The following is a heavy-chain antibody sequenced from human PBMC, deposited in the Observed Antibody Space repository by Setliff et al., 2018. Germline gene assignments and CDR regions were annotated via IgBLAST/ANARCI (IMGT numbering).Heavy chain of an antibody. J-gene: IGHJ4*02. CDR3: AKQGDLAFDY. CDR2: IDPKSGRT. CDR1: GYPFVGYF. D-gene: IGHD3-16*01. Sequence: ASVKVSCKTSGYPFVGYFIYWMRQAPGQGLEWVGWIDPKSGRTKYAVKFQGRVTMTRDTSSSTIYMEVNSLTSDDTAVYFCAKQGDLAFDYWGQGTQVT. V-gene: IGHV1-2*02.